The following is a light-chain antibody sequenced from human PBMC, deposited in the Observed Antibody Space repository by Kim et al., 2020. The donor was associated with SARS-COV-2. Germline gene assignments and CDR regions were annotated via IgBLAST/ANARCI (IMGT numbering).Light chain of an antibody. J-gene: IGLJ1*01. CDR2: EVS. CDR1: SRDVGGYNY. V-gene: IGLV2-11*01. Sequence: PGQSVTISCTGTSRDVGGYNYVSWYQQHPGKAPKLIIFEVSKRPSGVPDRFFGSKSGNTASLTISGLQAEDEADYYCCSYAGSPFVFGTGTKVTVL. CDR3: CSYAGSPFV.